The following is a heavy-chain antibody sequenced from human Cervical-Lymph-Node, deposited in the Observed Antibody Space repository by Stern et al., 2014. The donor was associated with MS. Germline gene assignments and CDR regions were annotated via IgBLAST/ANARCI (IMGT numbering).Heavy chain of an antibody. V-gene: IGHV1-69*01. Sequence: QVQLVQSGAEVKKPGSSVKVSWKASGGTFSSYAISWVRQAPGQGLEWMGGIIPIFGTANYAQKFQGRVTITADESTSTAYMELSSLRSEDTAVYYCASFYGDYELYYYYGMDVWGQGTTVTVSS. D-gene: IGHD4-17*01. J-gene: IGHJ6*02. CDR1: GGTFSSYA. CDR3: ASFYGDYELYYYYGMDV. CDR2: IIPIFGTA.